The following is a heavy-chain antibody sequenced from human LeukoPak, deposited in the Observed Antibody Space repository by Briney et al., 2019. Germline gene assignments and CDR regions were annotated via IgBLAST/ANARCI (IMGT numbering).Heavy chain of an antibody. J-gene: IGHJ2*01. Sequence: PSETLSLTCTVSGGSISSSSYYWGWIRQPPGKGLEWIGSIYYSGSTYYNPSLKSRVTISVDTSKNQFSLKVSSVTAADTAVYYCARDRDGSSWLNGGWFDPWGRGTLVTVSS. D-gene: IGHD6-13*01. CDR2: IYYSGST. CDR1: GGSISSSSYY. V-gene: IGHV4-39*07. CDR3: ARDRDGSSWLNGGWFDP.